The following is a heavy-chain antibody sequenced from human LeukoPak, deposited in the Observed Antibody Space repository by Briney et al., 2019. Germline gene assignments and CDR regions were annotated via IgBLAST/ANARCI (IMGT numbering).Heavy chain of an antibody. CDR3: VRDDCSTTPCYAY. J-gene: IGHJ4*02. Sequence: PGGSLRLSCTTSGFTFTNYGINWVRQAPGKGLEWVAAIWYDGSKTSYTDSVKGRFTVSRDISKNTVYLQMNGLKAEDTAVYYCVRDDCSTTPCYAYWGQGTLVTVSS. CDR1: GFTFTNYG. V-gene: IGHV3-33*01. D-gene: IGHD2-2*01. CDR2: IWYDGSKT.